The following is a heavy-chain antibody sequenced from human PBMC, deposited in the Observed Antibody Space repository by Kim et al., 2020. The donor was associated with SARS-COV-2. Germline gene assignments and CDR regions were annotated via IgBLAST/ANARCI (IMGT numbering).Heavy chain of an antibody. J-gene: IGHJ6*02. Sequence: PPLKGRVTLAGDTAKNQFSLRLSSVTVADTAVYYCARGGLHYYYYGMDVWGQGTTVTVSS. V-gene: IGHV4-59*09. CDR3: ARGGLHYYYYGMDV.